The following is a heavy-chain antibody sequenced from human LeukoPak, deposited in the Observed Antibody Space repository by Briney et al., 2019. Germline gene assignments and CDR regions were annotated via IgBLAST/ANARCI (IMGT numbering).Heavy chain of an antibody. V-gene: IGHV3-7*03. D-gene: IGHD3-3*01. Sequence: VGSLRLSCVASGFTFGKYWMSWIRQAPGKGLEWVANIKLDGSEKNYVDSVKGRFTISRDNTNNSLYLQMNSLRAEDTAVFYCARDQYDTWSRRGNFDSWGQGTLVTVSS. J-gene: IGHJ4*02. CDR1: GFTFGKYW. CDR3: ARDQYDTWSRRGNFDS. CDR2: IKLDGSEK.